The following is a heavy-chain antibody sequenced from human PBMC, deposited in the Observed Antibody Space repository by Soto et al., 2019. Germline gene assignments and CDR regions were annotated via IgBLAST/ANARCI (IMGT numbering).Heavy chain of an antibody. CDR3: VRALTLGYRSGGDGFDV. D-gene: IGHD5-18*01. Sequence: QVHLEQSGAEVKKPGSSVKVSCKASGGIFKTDAVAWVRQAPGQGLEWVGGLTPLYGTANYAQKFQGRVTITAEESTGAAYMEVSSLRAEATAVYYCVRALTLGYRSGGDGFDVWGQGTMVTVSS. V-gene: IGHV1-69*01. J-gene: IGHJ3*01. CDR1: GGIFKTDA. CDR2: LTPLYGTA.